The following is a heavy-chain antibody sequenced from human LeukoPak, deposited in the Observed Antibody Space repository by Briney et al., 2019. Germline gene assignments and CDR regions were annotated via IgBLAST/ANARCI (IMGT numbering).Heavy chain of an antibody. J-gene: IGHJ4*02. Sequence: QPGGSLRLSCAASGFTFSSYAMSWVRQAPGKGLEWVSAISGSGGSIGYADSVKGRFIISRDNAKNSLYLQMNSLRAEDTALYYCAKDEERSPRGPFGYWGQGTLVTVSS. V-gene: IGHV3-23*01. D-gene: IGHD1-26*01. CDR1: GFTFSSYA. CDR3: AKDEERSPRGPFGY. CDR2: ISGSGGSI.